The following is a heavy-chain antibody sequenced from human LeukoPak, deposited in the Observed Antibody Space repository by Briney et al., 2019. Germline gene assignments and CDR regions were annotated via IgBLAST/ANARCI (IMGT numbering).Heavy chain of an antibody. V-gene: IGHV5-51*01. CDR2: IYPGDSDT. J-gene: IGHJ5*02. CDR1: GYSFTSYW. D-gene: IGHD3-9*01. Sequence: GESLKISCKGSGYSFTSYWIGWVRQMPGKGLEWMGIIYPGDSDTRYSPSFQGQVTISADKSISTAYLQWSSLKASDTAMYYCARQNYYDILTGYYRGWFDPWGQGTLVTVSS. CDR3: ARQNYYDILTGYYRGWFDP.